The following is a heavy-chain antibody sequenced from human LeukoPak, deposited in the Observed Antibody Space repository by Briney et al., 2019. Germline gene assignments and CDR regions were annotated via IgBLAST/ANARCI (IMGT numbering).Heavy chain of an antibody. D-gene: IGHD2-2*01. CDR3: ARGADCSSTSCFDS. CDR1: GGSFSGYY. Sequence: SETLSLTCAVYGGSFSGYYWSWIRQPPGKGLEWIGETNHSGSTNYNPSLKSRVTISVDTSKNQFSLKLSSVTAADTAVYYCARGADCSSTSCFDSWGQGTLVTVSS. V-gene: IGHV4-34*01. CDR2: TNHSGST. J-gene: IGHJ4*02.